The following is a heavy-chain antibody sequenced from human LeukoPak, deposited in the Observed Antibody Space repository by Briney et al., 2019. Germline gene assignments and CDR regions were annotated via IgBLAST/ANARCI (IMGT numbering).Heavy chain of an antibody. CDR3: ATTNGGNRYYFDY. D-gene: IGHD4-23*01. CDR1: GYSFITYW. CDR2: IHPGDSDT. J-gene: IGHJ4*02. Sequence: GESLKISCKGSGYSFITYWIGWVRQMPGKGLEWMGIIHPGDSDTRYSPSFQGQVTISADKSISTAYLQWSSLEASVTAIYYCATTNGGNRYYFDYWGQGTLVTVSS. V-gene: IGHV5-51*01.